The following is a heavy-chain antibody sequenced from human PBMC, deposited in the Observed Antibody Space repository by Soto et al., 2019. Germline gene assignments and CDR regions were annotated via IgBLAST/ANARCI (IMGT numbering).Heavy chain of an antibody. D-gene: IGHD3-10*01. CDR3: AKDLIVTRGQTYYFGSRSYSPMDV. J-gene: IGHJ6*03. Sequence: GGSLRLSCAASGFTFSSYAMHWVRQAPGKGLEWVAVISYDGSNKYYADSVKGRFTISRDNSKNTLYLQMNSLRAEDTAVYYCAKDLIVTRGQTYYFGSRSYSPMDVRCKGTTGT. CDR2: ISYDGSNK. CDR1: GFTFSSYA. V-gene: IGHV3-30-3*01.